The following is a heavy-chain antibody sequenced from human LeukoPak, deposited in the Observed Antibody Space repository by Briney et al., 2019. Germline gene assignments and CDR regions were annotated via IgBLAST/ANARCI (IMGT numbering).Heavy chain of an antibody. Sequence: SETLSLTXAVYGGSFGGYYWSWIRQPPGKGLEWIGEINHSGSTNYNPSLKSRVTISVDTSKNQFSLKLSSVTAADTAVYYCARQPHGAFDIWGQGTMVTVSS. J-gene: IGHJ3*02. CDR3: ARQPHGAFDI. CDR1: GGSFGGYY. V-gene: IGHV4-34*01. CDR2: INHSGST.